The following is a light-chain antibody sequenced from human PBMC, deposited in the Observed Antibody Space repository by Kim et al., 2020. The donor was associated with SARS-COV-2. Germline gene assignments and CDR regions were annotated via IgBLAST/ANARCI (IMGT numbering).Light chain of an antibody. CDR1: SLRSYY. CDR2: VKN. J-gene: IGLJ3*02. V-gene: IGLV3-19*01. Sequence: SSELTQDPAVSVALGQTVRITCQGDSLRSYYASWYQQKPGQAPVLVIYVKNNRPSGIPDRFSVSSSGNTASLTITGAQAEDEADYYCNSRDSSGNQVFGG. CDR3: NSRDSSGNQV.